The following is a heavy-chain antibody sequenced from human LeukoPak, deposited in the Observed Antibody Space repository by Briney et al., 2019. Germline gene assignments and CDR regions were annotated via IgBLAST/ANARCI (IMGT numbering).Heavy chain of an antibody. J-gene: IGHJ2*01. D-gene: IGHD2-15*01. CDR3: ARDGSPGYFVL. CDR1: GFTFSSYW. CDR2: ITIDGSAT. V-gene: IGHV3-74*01. Sequence: GGSVRLSCAVSGFTFSSYWMLWLRQGPGKELAWVSRITIDGSATDYADSVKGRFTISRDNAKNTLYLHMDRLSAEATDVYYCARDGSPGYFVLWGRGTLVTVSS.